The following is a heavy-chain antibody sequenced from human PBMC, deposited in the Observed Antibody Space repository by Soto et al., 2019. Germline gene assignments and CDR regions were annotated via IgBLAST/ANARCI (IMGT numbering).Heavy chain of an antibody. Sequence: QVQLQESGPGLVKPSETLSLTCTVSGGSVSSGSYYWSWIRQPPGKGLEWIGYIYYSGSTNYNPSLKSRVTISVDTSKNQCSLKLSSVTAADTAVYYCARSPGSVGYYYYYGMDVWGQGTTVTVSS. V-gene: IGHV4-61*01. J-gene: IGHJ6*02. CDR3: ARSPGSVGYYYYYGMDV. D-gene: IGHD6-25*01. CDR2: IYYSGST. CDR1: GGSVSSGSYY.